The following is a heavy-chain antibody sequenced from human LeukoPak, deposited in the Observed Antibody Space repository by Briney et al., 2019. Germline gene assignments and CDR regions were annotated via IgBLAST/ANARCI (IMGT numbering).Heavy chain of an antibody. D-gene: IGHD4-17*01. J-gene: IGHJ3*02. CDR3: VRESGYGDYGIDAFDI. V-gene: IGHV3-48*04. CDR2: ISTSGTII. Sequence: GGSLRLSCAASTFTFSSYIMNWVRQAPGKGLEWLSYISTSGTIIKYADSLKGRLTISRDNAKNSLNLQMNSLRVEDTAVYYCVRESGYGDYGIDAFDIWGQGTMVTVSS. CDR1: TFTFSSYI.